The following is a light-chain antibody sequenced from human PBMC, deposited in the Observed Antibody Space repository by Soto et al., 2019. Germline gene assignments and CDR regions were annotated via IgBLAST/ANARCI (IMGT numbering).Light chain of an antibody. V-gene: IGKV3-20*01. CDR3: QHYVTSTIT. Sequence: EVALTQSPGTRSLSPGERVTILCVASQSVSSTSLAWYQQKPGQTPRLLIYGASSRATGTPDRISGGGSGTHFTLTISRLENEDFAVYYCQHYVTSTITFGQGTRLEIK. CDR2: GAS. CDR1: QSVSSTS. J-gene: IGKJ5*01.